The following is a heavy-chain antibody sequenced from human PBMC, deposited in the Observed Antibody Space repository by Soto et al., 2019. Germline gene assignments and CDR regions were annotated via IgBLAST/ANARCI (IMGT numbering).Heavy chain of an antibody. CDR3: ARGQERYFVVVPEHFDY. D-gene: IGHD2-2*01. CDR2: MNPNSGNT. V-gene: IGHV1-8*01. J-gene: IGHJ4*02. CDR1: GYTFTSYD. Sequence: QVQLVQSGAEVKKPGASVKVSCKASGYTFTSYDINWVRQATGQGIEWMGWMNPNSGNTGYAQKVQGRVTMTRNTSISTAYMELSSLRSEDTAVYYCARGQERYFVVVPEHFDYWGQGTLVTVSS.